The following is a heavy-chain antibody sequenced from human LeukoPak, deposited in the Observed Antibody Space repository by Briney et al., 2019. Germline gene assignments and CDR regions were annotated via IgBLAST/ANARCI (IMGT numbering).Heavy chain of an antibody. J-gene: IGHJ6*03. Sequence: PGGSLRLTCASSGVTVRINYMSWGRQAPGKGLEWVSVIYSGGSTYYADSVKGRFTISRDNSKNTLYLQMNSLRAEDTAVYYCARELLWFGELSEGYYMDVWGKGTTVTVSS. CDR1: GVTVRINY. V-gene: IGHV3-53*01. CDR3: ARELLWFGELSEGYYMDV. CDR2: IYSGGST. D-gene: IGHD3-10*01.